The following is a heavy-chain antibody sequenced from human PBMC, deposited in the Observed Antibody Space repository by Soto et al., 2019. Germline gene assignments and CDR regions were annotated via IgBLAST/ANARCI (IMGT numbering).Heavy chain of an antibody. Sequence: QITLKESGPTLVKPTQTLTLTCTFSGFSLSTSGVGVGWIRQPPGKALEWLALIYWADDKRYSPSLKSRLTITKDTSKNQVVLTMTNMDPVDTATYYCAHTPGGIAVAGGFDYWGQGTLVTVSS. D-gene: IGHD6-19*01. CDR1: GFSLSTSGVG. J-gene: IGHJ4*02. V-gene: IGHV2-5*02. CDR3: AHTPGGIAVAGGFDY. CDR2: IYWADDK.